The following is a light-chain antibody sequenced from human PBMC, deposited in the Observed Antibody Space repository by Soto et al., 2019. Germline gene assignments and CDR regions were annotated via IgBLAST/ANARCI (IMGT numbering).Light chain of an antibody. J-gene: IGKJ1*01. V-gene: IGKV1-5*01. CDR2: DAS. CDR1: QSISSW. CDR3: QQYNSYAWT. Sequence: DIQMTQSPSTLSASVGDRVTITCRASQSISSWLAWYQQKPGKAPKLLIYDASSFESGVPSRFSGSGSGTEFTLTISSLQPDDFATYYCQQYNSYAWTFGQGTKVDNK.